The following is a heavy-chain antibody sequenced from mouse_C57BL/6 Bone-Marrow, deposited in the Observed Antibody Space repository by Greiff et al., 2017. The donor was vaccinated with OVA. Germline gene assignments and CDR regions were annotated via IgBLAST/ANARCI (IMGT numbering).Heavy chain of an antibody. CDR3: ARSYDYDYYYAMDY. J-gene: IGHJ4*01. CDR2: ISDGGSYT. Sequence: EVKVVESGGGLVKPGGSLKLSCAASGFTFSSYAMSWVRQTPEKRLEWVATISDGGSYTYYPDNVKGRFTISRDNAKNNLYLQMSHLKSEDTAMYYCARSYDYDYYYAMDYWGQGTSVTVSS. CDR1: GFTFSSYA. D-gene: IGHD2-4*01. V-gene: IGHV5-4*03.